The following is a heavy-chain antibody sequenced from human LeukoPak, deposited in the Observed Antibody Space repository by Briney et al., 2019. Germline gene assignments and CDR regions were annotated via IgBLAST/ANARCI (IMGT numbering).Heavy chain of an antibody. CDR3: ARDLGSGWPGDY. CDR1: GFTFSSYG. Sequence: PGGSLRPSCEASGFTFSSYGMHWVRQAPGKGLEWVAVIWYDGSNKYYADSVKGRFTISRDNSKNTLYLQMNSLRAEDTAVYYCARDLGSGWPGDYWGQGTLVTVSS. D-gene: IGHD6-19*01. J-gene: IGHJ4*02. CDR2: IWYDGSNK. V-gene: IGHV3-33*01.